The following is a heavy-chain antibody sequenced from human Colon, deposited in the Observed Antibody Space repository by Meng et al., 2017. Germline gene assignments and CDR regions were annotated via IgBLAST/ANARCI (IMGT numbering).Heavy chain of an antibody. CDR2: IWYDGSNK. D-gene: IGHD4-23*01. Sequence: GESLKISCAASGFTFSSYGMHWVRQAPGKGLEWVAVIWYDGSNKYYADSVKGRFTISRDNSKNTLYLQMNSLRAEDTAVYYCARSLRWGDWFDPWGQGTLVTVSS. CDR3: ARSLRWGDWFDP. CDR1: GFTFSSYG. V-gene: IGHV3-30*19. J-gene: IGHJ5*02.